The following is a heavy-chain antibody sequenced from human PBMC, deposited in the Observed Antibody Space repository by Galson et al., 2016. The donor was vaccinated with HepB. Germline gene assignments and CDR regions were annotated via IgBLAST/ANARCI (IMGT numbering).Heavy chain of an antibody. V-gene: IGHV6-1*01. CDR2: TYYRSKWYF. J-gene: IGHJ1*01. CDR3: ASGRALAS. CDR1: GDSVSNNNAA. Sequence: AISGDSVSNNNAAWNWIRQSPSRGLEWLGRTYYRSKWYFDYAASVKGRISINSDTSKNQFSLQLNSVTPEDTALYYCASGRALASWGQGTPVTVSS.